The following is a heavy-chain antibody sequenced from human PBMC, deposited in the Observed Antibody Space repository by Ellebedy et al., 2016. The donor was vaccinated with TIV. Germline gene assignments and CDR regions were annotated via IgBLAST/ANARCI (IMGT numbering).Heavy chain of an antibody. CDR2: IIPIFGTA. CDR3: ARDLWDFSDTEVMEYYFDY. CDR1: GGTFSSYA. D-gene: IGHD3-3*01. V-gene: IGHV1-69*13. Sequence: ASVKVSCKASGGTFSSYAISWVRQAPGQGLEWMGEIIPIFGTANYAQKFQGRVTITADESTSTAYMELRSLRSDDTAVYYCARDLWDFSDTEVMEYYFDYWGQGTLVTVSS. J-gene: IGHJ4*02.